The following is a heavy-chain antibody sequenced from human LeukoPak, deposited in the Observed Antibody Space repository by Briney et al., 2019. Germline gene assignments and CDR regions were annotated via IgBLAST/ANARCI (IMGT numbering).Heavy chain of an antibody. CDR3: ARGYGSGSSYPYYYGADV. V-gene: IGHV4-59*01. D-gene: IGHD3-10*01. J-gene: IGHJ6*02. CDR2: IYYSGYT. Sequence: SETLSLTCTVSGGSISSYYWSWIRQPPGKGLEWIGYIYYSGYTNYNPSLKSRVTISVDTSKNQFSLNLSSVTAADTAVYYCARGYGSGSSYPYYYGADVWGQGTTVIVSS. CDR1: GGSISSYY.